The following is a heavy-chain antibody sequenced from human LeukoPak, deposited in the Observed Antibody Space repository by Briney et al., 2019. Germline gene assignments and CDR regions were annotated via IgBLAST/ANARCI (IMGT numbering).Heavy chain of an antibody. V-gene: IGHV3-23*01. D-gene: IGHD2-2*01. CDR3: AKIGCSSTSCYRLDYYYGMDV. CDR2: ISGSGGRT. Sequence: GGSLRLSCAASGFTFSSYAMSWVRQAPGKGLEWVSAISGSGGRTYYADSVKGRFTISRDNSKNTLYLQMNSLRAEDTAVYYCAKIGCSSTSCYRLDYYYGMDVWGQGTTVTVSS. CDR1: GFTFSSYA. J-gene: IGHJ6*02.